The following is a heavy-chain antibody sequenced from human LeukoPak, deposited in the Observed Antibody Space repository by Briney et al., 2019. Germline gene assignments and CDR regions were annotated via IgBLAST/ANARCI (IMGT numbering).Heavy chain of an antibody. V-gene: IGHV1-69*13. CDR1: GGTFSSYA. J-gene: IGHJ5*02. CDR2: IIPIFGTA. CDR3: ARDRGPGINWFDP. Sequence: GASVKVSCKASGGTFSSYAIGWVRQAPGQGLEWMGGIIPIFGTANYAQKFQGRVTITADESTSTAYMELSSLRSEDTAVYYCARDRGPGINWFDPWGQGTLVTVSS.